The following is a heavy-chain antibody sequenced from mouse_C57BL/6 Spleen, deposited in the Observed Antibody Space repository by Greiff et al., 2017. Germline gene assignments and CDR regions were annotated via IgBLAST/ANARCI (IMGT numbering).Heavy chain of an antibody. CDR3: TRLGGALHY. Sequence: QVQLQQSGAELVRPGASVTLSCKASGYTFTDYEMHWVKQTPVHGLEWIGAIDPETGGTAYNQKFKGKAILTADKSSSTAYMELRSLTSEDSAVDYCTRLGGALHYWGQGTTLTVSS. CDR1: GYTFTDYE. J-gene: IGHJ2*01. V-gene: IGHV1-15*01. CDR2: IDPETGGT. D-gene: IGHD3-1*01.